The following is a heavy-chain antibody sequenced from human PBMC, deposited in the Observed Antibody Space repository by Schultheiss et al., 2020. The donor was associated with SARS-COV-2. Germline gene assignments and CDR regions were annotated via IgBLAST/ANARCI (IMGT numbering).Heavy chain of an antibody. Sequence: SETLSLTCSVSGSSITGFFWTWIRQPPGKGLDPIGNIYFTGITKYNPSLKSLVTISIDTSKNQFSLKLGSVTAADTAVYFCARATRVESLFSVRGGSFDFWGRGALVTVSS. D-gene: IGHD5-24*01. CDR3: ARATRVESLFSVRGGSFDF. V-gene: IGHV4-59*01. CDR2: IYFTGIT. J-gene: IGHJ4*02. CDR1: GSSITGFF.